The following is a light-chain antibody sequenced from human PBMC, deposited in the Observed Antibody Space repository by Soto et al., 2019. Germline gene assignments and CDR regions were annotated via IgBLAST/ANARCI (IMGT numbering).Light chain of an antibody. J-gene: IGKJ5*01. CDR1: QSVTNY. CDR3: QQRSNWFSSIT. CDR2: DTS. Sequence: EIVLTQSPATLSLSPGERATLSCRASQSVTNYLAWYQQKPGQAPRLLIYDTSNRATGIPARFSGSGSGTDFTLTISSLEPEDFAVYYCQQRSNWFSSITFGQGTRLEIK. V-gene: IGKV3-11*01.